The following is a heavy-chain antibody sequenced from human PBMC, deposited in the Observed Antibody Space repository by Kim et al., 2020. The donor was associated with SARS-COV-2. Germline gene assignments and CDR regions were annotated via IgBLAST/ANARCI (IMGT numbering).Heavy chain of an antibody. CDR2: ISYDGSNK. J-gene: IGHJ6*02. Sequence: GGSLRLSCAASGFTFSSYGMHWVRQAPGKGLEWVAVISYDGSNKYYADSVKGRFTISRDNSKNTLYLQMNSLRAEDTAVYYCAPSMGFGDYYYYGMDVWGQGTTVTVSS. D-gene: IGHD3-10*01. CDR3: APSMGFGDYYYYGMDV. V-gene: IGHV3-30*03. CDR1: GFTFSSYG.